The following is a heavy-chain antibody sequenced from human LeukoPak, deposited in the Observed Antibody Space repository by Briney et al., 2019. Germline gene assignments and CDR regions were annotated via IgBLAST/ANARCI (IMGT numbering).Heavy chain of an antibody. CDR2: ISGGGHTI. V-gene: IGHV3-48*01. J-gene: IGHJ3*02. D-gene: IGHD2-21*01. Sequence: GGSLRLSCAASGFTFSTFSMNWVHQAPGKGLEWVSYISGGGHTIYYADSVKGRFTISRDNAKNSLYLQMNSLTAEDTAVYFCARKAHCGGECIETYPNDIWGQGTLVTVSS. CDR1: GFTFSTFS. CDR3: ARKAHCGGECIETYPNDI.